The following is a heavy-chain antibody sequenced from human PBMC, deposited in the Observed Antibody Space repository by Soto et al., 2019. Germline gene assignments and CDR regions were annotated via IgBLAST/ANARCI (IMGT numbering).Heavy chain of an antibody. V-gene: IGHV3-23*01. CDR2: ISGSDGST. CDR3: AKKFYYGSGTYLYYFDY. Sequence: EVQVLESGGGLVQPGGSLRLSCAASGFTFSHYAMSWVRQAPGKGLEWVSTISGSDGSTYYADSVKGRFTISRDNSKNTLYLQMNSLRAEDTAVYYCAKKFYYGSGTYLYYFDYWGQGTLVTVSS. D-gene: IGHD3-10*01. J-gene: IGHJ4*02. CDR1: GFTFSHYA.